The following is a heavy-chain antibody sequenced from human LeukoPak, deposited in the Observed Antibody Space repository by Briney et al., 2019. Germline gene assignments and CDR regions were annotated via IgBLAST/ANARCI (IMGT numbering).Heavy chain of an antibody. V-gene: IGHV3-66*04. D-gene: IGHD4-17*01. Sequence: GGSLRLSCAASGFTVSSNYMSWVRQAPGKGLEWVSVIYSGGSTYYADSVKGRFTISRDNSKNTLYLQMNSLRAEDTAVYYCARPHYGDYALDAFDIWGQGTMVTVSS. J-gene: IGHJ3*02. CDR3: ARPHYGDYALDAFDI. CDR1: GFTVSSNY. CDR2: IYSGGST.